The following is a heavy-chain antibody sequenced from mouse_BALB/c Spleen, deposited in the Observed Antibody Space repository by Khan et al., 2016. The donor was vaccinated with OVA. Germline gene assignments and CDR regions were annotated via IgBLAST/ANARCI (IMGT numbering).Heavy chain of an antibody. D-gene: IGHD1-1*01. J-gene: IGHJ2*01. V-gene: IGHV1-20*02. CDR3: TRIYRSYFDY. Sequence: EVQLQESGPELVRPGASVKISCKASGYSFTGYFMNWVMQSPGKSLEWIGRINPHIGETFYNQRFKDKATLTVDESSNTAHMELRSLASEDSAVYYCTRIYRSYFDYWGQGTTLTVSS. CDR2: INPHIGET. CDR1: GYSFTGYF.